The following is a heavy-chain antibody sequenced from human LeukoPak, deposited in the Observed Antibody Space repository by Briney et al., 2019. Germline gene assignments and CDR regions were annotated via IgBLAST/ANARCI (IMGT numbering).Heavy chain of an antibody. Sequence: PGESLKISCKGSGYSFTSYWIGWVRQMPGKGLEWMGIIYPGDSDTRYSPSFQGQVTISADKSISTAYLQWSSLKASDTAVYYCARQVGSSWPHVLWGYWGQGTLVTVSS. V-gene: IGHV5-51*01. CDR3: ARQVGSSWPHVLWGY. CDR1: GYSFTSYW. CDR2: IYPGDSDT. D-gene: IGHD6-13*01. J-gene: IGHJ4*02.